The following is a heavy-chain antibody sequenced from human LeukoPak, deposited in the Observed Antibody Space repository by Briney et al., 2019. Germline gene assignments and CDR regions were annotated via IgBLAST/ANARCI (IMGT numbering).Heavy chain of an antibody. D-gene: IGHD2-8*02. V-gene: IGHV3-74*01. Sequence: GGSLRLSCAASGFTFSSYWMHWVRQAPGKGLVWVSRINSDGSSTSYADSVKGRFTISRDNAKNTLYLQTNSLRAEDTAVYYCTGGESGAFDIWGQGTMVTVSS. CDR3: TGGESGAFDI. CDR2: INSDGSST. CDR1: GFTFSSYW. J-gene: IGHJ3*02.